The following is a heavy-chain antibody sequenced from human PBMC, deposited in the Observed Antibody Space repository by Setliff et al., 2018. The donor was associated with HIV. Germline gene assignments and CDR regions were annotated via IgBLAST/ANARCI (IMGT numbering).Heavy chain of an antibody. CDR1: GDSINTHY. Sequence: SETLSLTCTVSGDSINTHYWSWIRQPPGKGLEWIGCISHSGNTNFNPSLNSRVTISLDTSKNQFSLRLTSLTAADTAIYYCAPRHHKYGFLWGQGTLVTVSS. J-gene: IGHJ4*02. CDR2: ISHSGNT. CDR3: APRHHKYGFL. D-gene: IGHD3-10*01. V-gene: IGHV4-59*11.